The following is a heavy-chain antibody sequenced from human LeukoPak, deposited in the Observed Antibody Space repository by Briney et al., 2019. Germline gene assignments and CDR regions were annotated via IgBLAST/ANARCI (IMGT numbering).Heavy chain of an antibody. V-gene: IGHV4-59*01. Sequence: SETLSLTCTVSGGSISNYYWFWIRQPPGKGLERIGYFYYTGNTNYNPSLKSRVTISVDTSKNQFSLRLGSVTAADTAVYYCARGSVALGAVDPWGQGTLVTVSS. J-gene: IGHJ5*02. CDR1: GGSISNYY. CDR2: FYYTGNT. CDR3: ARGSVALGAVDP. D-gene: IGHD3-10*01.